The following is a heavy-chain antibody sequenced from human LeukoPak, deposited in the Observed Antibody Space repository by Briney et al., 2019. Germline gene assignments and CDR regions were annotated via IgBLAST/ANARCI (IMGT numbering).Heavy chain of an antibody. J-gene: IGHJ5*02. Sequence: SETLSLTCAVSGGSINTYYWAWIRQPPGKGLEWIAYLDYDGNTNYKPSLKGRVTISVDTSKTQLSLKLASVTAEDTAVYYCARDSGATPNQINWFDPWGQGTLVTVSS. CDR3: ARDSGATPNQINWFDP. V-gene: IGHV4-59*01. CDR2: LDYDGNT. CDR1: GGSINTYY. D-gene: IGHD1-26*01.